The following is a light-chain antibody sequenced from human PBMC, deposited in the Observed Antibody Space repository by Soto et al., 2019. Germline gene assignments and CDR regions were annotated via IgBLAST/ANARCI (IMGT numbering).Light chain of an antibody. CDR2: GNI. CDR1: SSNIGSNP. V-gene: IGLV1-44*01. CDR3: AEWDDGLNGPLYV. Sequence: QSVLTQPPSASGTPGQRVSISCSGGSSNIGSNPVNWYQQLPGTAPKLLIYGNIVRPSGGPDRFSGSTSGTSSALAISGLQSDDEADYYCAEWDDGLNGPLYVFGSGTKLTVL. J-gene: IGLJ1*01.